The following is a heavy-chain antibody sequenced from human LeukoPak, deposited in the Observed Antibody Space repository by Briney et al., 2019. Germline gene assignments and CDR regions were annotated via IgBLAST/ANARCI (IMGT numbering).Heavy chain of an antibody. CDR2: IYYSGST. CDR3: ASASSGYSYGLNYYYYMDV. Sequence: PSETLSLTCTVSGGSISSYYWSWIRQPPGKGLEWIGYIYYSGSTNYNPSLKSRVTISVDTSKNQFSLKLSSVTAADTAVYYCASASSGYSYGLNYYYYMDVWGKGTTVTISS. V-gene: IGHV4-59*01. CDR1: GGSISSYY. J-gene: IGHJ6*03. D-gene: IGHD5-18*01.